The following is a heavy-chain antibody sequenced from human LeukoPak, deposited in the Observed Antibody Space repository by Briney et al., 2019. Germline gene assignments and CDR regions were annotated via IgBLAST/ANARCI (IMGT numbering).Heavy chain of an antibody. D-gene: IGHD3-10*01. V-gene: IGHV3-48*04. CDR1: GFTFSSYS. J-gene: IGHJ4*02. CDR2: ISSSTSTT. CDR3: VRDRGWFHFDL. Sequence: GGSLRLSCAASGFTFSSYSMNWVRQAPGKGLEWVADISSSTSTTHYADSVKGRFTISRDNARNSLYLQMNSLRAEDTAVYYCVRDRGWFHFDLWGQGTLVTVSS.